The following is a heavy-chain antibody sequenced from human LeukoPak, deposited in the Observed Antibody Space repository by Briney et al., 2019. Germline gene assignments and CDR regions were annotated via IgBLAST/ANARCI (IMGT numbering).Heavy chain of an antibody. CDR2: IHPEGNEK. J-gene: IGHJ4*02. Sequence: HPGGSLRLSCAVSGFSFTNFWMSWVRQAPGRGLEWVANIHPEGNEKYHVESVKGRFTISRDNTKNLLFLQMNGLTVEDTAVYYCARGDAFSGDHWGQGTLVTVSS. CDR3: ARGDAFSGDH. CDR1: GFSFTNFW. V-gene: IGHV3-7*04.